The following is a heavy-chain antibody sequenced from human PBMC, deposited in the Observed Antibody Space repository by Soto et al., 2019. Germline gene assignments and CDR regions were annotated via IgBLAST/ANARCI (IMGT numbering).Heavy chain of an antibody. CDR2: IYYSGST. Sequence: SETLSLTCTVSGGSISSGDYYWSWIRQPPGKGLEWIGYIYYSGSTYYNPSLKGRVTISVDTSKNQFSLNLSSVTAADTAAYYCARERPHRCTIDSSGQGPLV. V-gene: IGHV4-30-4*01. CDR1: GGSISSGDYY. J-gene: IGHJ5*01. D-gene: IGHD2-15*01. CDR3: ARERPHRCTIDS.